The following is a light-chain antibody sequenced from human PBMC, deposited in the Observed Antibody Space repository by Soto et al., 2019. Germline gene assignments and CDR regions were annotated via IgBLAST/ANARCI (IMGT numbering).Light chain of an antibody. CDR1: QSVSSN. V-gene: IGKV3-15*01. J-gene: IGKJ1*01. CDR2: GAS. CDR3: QQYNNWPRT. Sequence: EIVMTQSPASLSVSPGERATLSCRASQSVSSNLAWYQQKPGQAPRLLIYGASTGATGVPARFSGSGSGTDFTLTISSLQSEDFAVYYCQQYNNWPRTFGHGTKVDIK.